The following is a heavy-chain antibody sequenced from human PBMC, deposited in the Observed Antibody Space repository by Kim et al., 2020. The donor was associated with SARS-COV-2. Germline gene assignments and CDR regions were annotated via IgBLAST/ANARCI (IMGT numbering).Heavy chain of an antibody. J-gene: IGHJ4*02. CDR3: ARYTTGWGLRW. CDR1: EFTVSDSY. Sequence: GGSLRLSCAASEFTVSDSYMSWVRQAPGKGLEWVSVITDGGSTYYADSVKGRFTISRDSSRNTLYLQMNSLRAEDTAVYYCARYTTGWGLRWWGQGTLVTVSS. CDR2: ITDGGST. V-gene: IGHV3-53*01. D-gene: IGHD6-19*01.